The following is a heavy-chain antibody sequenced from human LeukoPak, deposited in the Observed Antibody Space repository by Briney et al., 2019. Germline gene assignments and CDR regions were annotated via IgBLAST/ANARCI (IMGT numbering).Heavy chain of an antibody. CDR2: IYHSGTT. J-gene: IGHJ3*02. CDR3: ARGDYYDSSGYLDNAFDI. CDR1: GYSISSGYY. D-gene: IGHD3-22*01. Sequence: SETLSLTCTVSGYSISSGYYWVWIRQPPGKGLEWIGSIYHSGTTYYNPSFKSRVTISVDTSKNQFSLKLSSVTAADTAVYYCARGDYYDSSGYLDNAFDIWGQGTMVTVSS. V-gene: IGHV4-38-2*02.